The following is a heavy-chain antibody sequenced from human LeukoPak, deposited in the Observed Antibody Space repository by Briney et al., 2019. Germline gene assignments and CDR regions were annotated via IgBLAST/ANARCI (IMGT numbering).Heavy chain of an antibody. J-gene: IGHJ4*02. Sequence: GGSLRLSCAASGFTFSNIWMSWVRQVSGKGLEWVGRIKSKIDGGTTYYAAPVGGRFTISRDDSKNTLYLQMNSLKTEDTAMYYCTIVVGYSGTFYPYWGRGTLVTVSS. D-gene: IGHD1-26*01. V-gene: IGHV3-15*01. CDR3: TIVVGYSGTFYPY. CDR1: GFTFSNIW. CDR2: IKSKIDGGTT.